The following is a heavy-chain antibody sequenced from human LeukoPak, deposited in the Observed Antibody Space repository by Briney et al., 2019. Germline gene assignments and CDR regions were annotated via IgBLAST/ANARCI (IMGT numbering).Heavy chain of an antibody. CDR1: GGSISSYY. CDR2: IYYSGST. Sequence: SETLSLTCTVSGGSISSYYWIWIRQPPGKGLEWIGYIYYSGSTNYNPSLKSRVTISVDTSKNQFSLKLSSVTAADTAVYYCAREPQSGWFDPWGQGTLVTVSS. J-gene: IGHJ5*02. CDR3: AREPQSGWFDP. V-gene: IGHV4-59*01.